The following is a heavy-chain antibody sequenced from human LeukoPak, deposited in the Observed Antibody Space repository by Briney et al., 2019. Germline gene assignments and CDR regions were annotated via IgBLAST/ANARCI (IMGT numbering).Heavy chain of an antibody. V-gene: IGHV3-7*01. D-gene: IGHD6-19*01. J-gene: IGHJ3*02. Sequence: GGSLRLSCAASGFTFSSYWMSWVRQAPGKGLEWGANIKQDGSEKYYVDSVKGRFTISRDNAKNSRYLQMNSLRAEDTAVYYCAAGIAVAWGAFDIWGQGTMVTVSS. CDR2: IKQDGSEK. CDR1: GFTFSSYW. CDR3: AAGIAVAWGAFDI.